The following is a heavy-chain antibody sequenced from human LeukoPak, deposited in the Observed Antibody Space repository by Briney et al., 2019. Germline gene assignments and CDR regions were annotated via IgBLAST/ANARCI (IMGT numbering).Heavy chain of an antibody. J-gene: IGHJ4*02. Sequence: GGSLRLSCAASGFTFSSYSMNWVRQAPGKGLEWVSSISSSSSYIYYADSAKGRFTISRDNAKNSLYLQMNSLRAEDTAVYYCARGESKRFLEWLFFDYWGQGTLVTVSS. CDR2: ISSSSSYI. CDR1: GFTFSSYS. CDR3: ARGESKRFLEWLFFDY. V-gene: IGHV3-21*01. D-gene: IGHD3-3*01.